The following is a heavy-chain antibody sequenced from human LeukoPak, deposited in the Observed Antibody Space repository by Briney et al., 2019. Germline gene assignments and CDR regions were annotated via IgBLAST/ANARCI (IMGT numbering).Heavy chain of an antibody. CDR3: ARETLDLYYFDY. J-gene: IGHJ4*02. Sequence: PSETLSLTCAVYGGSFSGYYWSWIRQPPGKGLEWIGEINHSGSTNYSPSLKSRVTISVDTSKNQFSLQLNSVTPEDTAVYYCARETLDLYYFDYWGQGTLVTVSS. CDR1: GGSFSGYY. D-gene: IGHD3-3*01. V-gene: IGHV4-34*01. CDR2: INHSGST.